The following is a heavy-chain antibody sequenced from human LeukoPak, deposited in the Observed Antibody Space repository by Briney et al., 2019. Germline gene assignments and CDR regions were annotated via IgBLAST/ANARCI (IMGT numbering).Heavy chain of an antibody. CDR1: GYTFTGYY. Sequence: GASVKVSCKASGYTFTGYYMHWVRQAPGQGLEWMGWINPNSGGTNYAQKFQGRVTMTRDTSISTAYMELSRLRSDDTAVYYCARDELRFLEWLSYPTPGDYWGQGTLVTVSS. J-gene: IGHJ4*02. CDR3: ARDELRFLEWLSYPTPGDY. D-gene: IGHD3-3*01. CDR2: INPNSGGT. V-gene: IGHV1-2*02.